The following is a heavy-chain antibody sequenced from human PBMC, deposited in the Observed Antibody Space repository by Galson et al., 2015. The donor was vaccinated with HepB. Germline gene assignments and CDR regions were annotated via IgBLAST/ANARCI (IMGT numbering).Heavy chain of an antibody. CDR3: ARNVARIQLWLNWFDP. CDR1: GGTFSSYT. D-gene: IGHD5-18*01. Sequence: SVKVSCKASGGTFSSYTISWVRQAPGQGLEWMGRIIPILGIANYAQKFQGRVTITADKSTSTAYMELSSLRSEDTAVYYCARNVARIQLWLNWFDPWGQGTLVTVSS. J-gene: IGHJ5*02. V-gene: IGHV1-69*02. CDR2: IIPILGIA.